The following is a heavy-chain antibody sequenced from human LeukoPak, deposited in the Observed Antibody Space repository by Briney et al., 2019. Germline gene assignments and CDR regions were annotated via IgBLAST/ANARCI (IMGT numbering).Heavy chain of an antibody. J-gene: IGHJ4*02. Sequence: GGSLRLSCAASGFTVSTNYMSWVRQAPGTGLEWVSVIYIGDSTYYADSVKGRFTISRDNSKNTLYLQMNSLRAEDTAMYYCARDYYDSSGYYPYFDYWGQGTLVTVSS. CDR2: IYIGDST. D-gene: IGHD3-22*01. CDR1: GFTVSTNY. V-gene: IGHV3-66*01. CDR3: ARDYYDSSGYYPYFDY.